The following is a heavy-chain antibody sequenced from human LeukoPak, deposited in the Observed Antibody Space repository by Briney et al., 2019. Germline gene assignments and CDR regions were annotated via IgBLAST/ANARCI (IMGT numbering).Heavy chain of an antibody. Sequence: PGGSLRPSCAASGFTFSSYSMNWVRQAPGKGLEWVSSISSSSSYIYYADSVKGRFTISRDNAKNSLYLQMNSLRAEDTAVYYCARDLLERTVRAKGGLAAFDIWGQGTMVTVSS. V-gene: IGHV3-21*01. CDR2: ISSSSSYI. J-gene: IGHJ3*02. D-gene: IGHD3-10*01. CDR3: ARDLLERTVRAKGGLAAFDI. CDR1: GFTFSSYS.